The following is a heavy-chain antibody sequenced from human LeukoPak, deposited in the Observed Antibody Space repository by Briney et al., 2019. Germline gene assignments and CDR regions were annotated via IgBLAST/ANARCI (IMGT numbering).Heavy chain of an antibody. CDR2: IYPGDSDT. Sequence: GASLKISCKGSGYSFTSYWIGWVRQMPGKGLEWMGIIYPGDSDTRYSPSFQGQVTISADRSISTAYLQWSSLKASDTAMYYCACLDTAMVTILFDYWGQGTLVTVSS. V-gene: IGHV5-51*01. CDR3: ACLDTAMVTILFDY. D-gene: IGHD5-18*01. J-gene: IGHJ4*02. CDR1: GYSFTSYW.